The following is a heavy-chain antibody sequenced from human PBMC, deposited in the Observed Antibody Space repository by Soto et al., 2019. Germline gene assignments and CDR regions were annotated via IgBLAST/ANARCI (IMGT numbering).Heavy chain of an antibody. CDR1: GGSISSSNW. CDR3: ARGQDIVVVNGINWFDP. CDR2: IYHSGST. V-gene: IGHV4-4*02. D-gene: IGHD2-21*01. Sequence: QVQLQESGPGLVKPSGTLSLTCAVSGGSISSSNWWSWVRQPPGKGLEWIGEIYHSGSTNYNPSLKGRGNISGEQAKNQLSLKVGSVAGADTAVYYCARGQDIVVVNGINWFDPWGQGTLVTGSS. J-gene: IGHJ5*02.